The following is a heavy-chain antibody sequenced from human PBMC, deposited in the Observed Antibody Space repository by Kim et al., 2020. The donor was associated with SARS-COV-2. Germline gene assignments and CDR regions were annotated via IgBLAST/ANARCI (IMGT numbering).Heavy chain of an antibody. Sequence: SETLSLTCIVSGGSISSGGYYWSWIRQHPGKGLEWIGYIYYSGSTYYNPALKSRVTILVDTSKNQLSLKLTSVTAADTAVYYCARVKAVAGLVAYFDYWGQGTLVTVSS. V-gene: IGHV4-31*03. CDR1: GGSISSGGYY. CDR3: ARVKAVAGLVAYFDY. D-gene: IGHD2-15*01. CDR2: IYYSGST. J-gene: IGHJ4*02.